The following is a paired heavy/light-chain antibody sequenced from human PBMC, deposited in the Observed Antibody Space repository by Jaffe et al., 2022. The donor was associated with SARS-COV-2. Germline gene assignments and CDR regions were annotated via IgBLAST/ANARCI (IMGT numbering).Heavy chain of an antibody. V-gene: IGHV3-30*18. Sequence: QVQLVESGGGVVQPGRSLRLSCAASGFTFSSYGMHWVRQAPGKGLEWVAVISYDGSNKYYADSVKGRFTISRDNSKNTLYLQMNSLRAEDTAVYYCAKDSRGYCSGGSCYPDEYYYYYGMDVWGQGTTVTVSS. J-gene: IGHJ6*02. CDR3: AKDSRGYCSGGSCYPDEYYYYYGMDV. CDR2: ISYDGSNK. CDR1: GFTFSSYG. D-gene: IGHD2-15*01.
Light chain of an antibody. V-gene: IGKV3-20*01. CDR3: QQYGSSTIT. CDR2: GAS. CDR1: QSVSSSY. Sequence: EIVLTQSPGTLSLSPGERATLSCRASQSVSSSYLAWYQQKPGQAPRLLIYGASSRATGIPDRFSGSGSGTDFTLTISRLEPEDFAVYYCQQYGSSTITFGQGTRLEIK. J-gene: IGKJ5*01.